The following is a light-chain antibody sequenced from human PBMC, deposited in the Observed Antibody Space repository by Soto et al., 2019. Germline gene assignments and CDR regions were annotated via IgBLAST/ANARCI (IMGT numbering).Light chain of an antibody. Sequence: QSVLTQPPSVSGAPGQRVTLTCTGNTSNLGAGYDVHWYQQLPGAAPKLVIFGNRNRPSGVPERFSGSKSGTSASLAITGLQAEDEADYYCQAYDYSLTASVFGGGTKLTVL. V-gene: IGLV1-40*01. CDR2: GNR. J-gene: IGLJ3*02. CDR1: TSNLGAGYD. CDR3: QAYDYSLTASV.